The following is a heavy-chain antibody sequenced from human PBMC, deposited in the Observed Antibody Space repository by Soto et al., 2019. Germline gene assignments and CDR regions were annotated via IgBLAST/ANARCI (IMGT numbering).Heavy chain of an antibody. CDR1: GYTFTSYG. CDR2: ISAYNGNT. J-gene: IGHJ3*02. Sequence: ASVKVSCKASGYTFTSYGISWVRQAPGQGLEWMGWISAYNGNTNYAQKLQGRVTMTTDTSTSTAYMELRSLGSDDTAVYYCARDQIVVITSSDAFDIWGQGTMVTVSS. D-gene: IGHD3-22*01. CDR3: ARDQIVVITSSDAFDI. V-gene: IGHV1-18*01.